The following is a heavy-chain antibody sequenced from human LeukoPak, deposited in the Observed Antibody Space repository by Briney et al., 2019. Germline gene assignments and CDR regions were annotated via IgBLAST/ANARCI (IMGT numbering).Heavy chain of an antibody. CDR2: ISVSGGRT. Sequence: GGSLRLSCAASGFPFSDYAMSWVRQAPGKGLEWVSGISVSGGRTYSADSVKGRFTISRDNSKNTLYLQMNSLRAEDTSVYYCVRDLSGASDYWGQGTLVTVSS. CDR3: VRDLSGASDY. J-gene: IGHJ4*02. D-gene: IGHD7-27*01. V-gene: IGHV3-23*01. CDR1: GFPFSDYA.